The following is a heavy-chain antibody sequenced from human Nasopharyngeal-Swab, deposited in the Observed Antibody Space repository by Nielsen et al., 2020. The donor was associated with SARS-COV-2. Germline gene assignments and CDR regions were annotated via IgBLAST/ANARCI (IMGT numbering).Heavy chain of an antibody. J-gene: IGHJ4*02. CDR3: ARPGYDSSGYTSYFDY. V-gene: IGHV4-39*01. CDR2: IYYSGST. Sequence: PGKGLEWIGSIYYSGSTYYNPSLKSRVTISVDTPKNQFSLKLGSVTAADTAVYYCARPGYDSSGYTSYFDYWGQGTLVTVSS. D-gene: IGHD3-22*01.